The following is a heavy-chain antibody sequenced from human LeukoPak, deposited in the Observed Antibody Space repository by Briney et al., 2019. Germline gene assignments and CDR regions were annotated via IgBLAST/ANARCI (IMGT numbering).Heavy chain of an antibody. D-gene: IGHD1-1*01. CDR3: AKTIEKLERRTSDAFDI. V-gene: IGHV3-23*01. CDR2: ISGSGGST. Sequence: GGSLRLSCAASGFTFSSYWMHWVRQAPGKGLEWVSAISGSGGSTYYADSVKGRFTTSRDNSKNTLYLQMNSLRAEDTAVYYCAKTIEKLERRTSDAFDIWGQGTMVTVSS. CDR1: GFTFSSYW. J-gene: IGHJ3*02.